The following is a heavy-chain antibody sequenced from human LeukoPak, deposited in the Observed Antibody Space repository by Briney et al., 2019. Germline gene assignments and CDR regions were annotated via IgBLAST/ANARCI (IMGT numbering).Heavy chain of an antibody. CDR2: IRNDGSTK. Sequence: SGGSLRLSCAASGFTFSNYGMHWVRQAPGKGLEWVAFIRNDGSTKYYVDSVKGRFVISRDNSRNTLYLYMNSLRAEDSAVYYCAKDGVSSSVWVFDIWGQGTMVTVSS. CDR3: AKDGVSSSVWVFDI. D-gene: IGHD3-10*01. V-gene: IGHV3-30*02. CDR1: GFTFSNYG. J-gene: IGHJ3*02.